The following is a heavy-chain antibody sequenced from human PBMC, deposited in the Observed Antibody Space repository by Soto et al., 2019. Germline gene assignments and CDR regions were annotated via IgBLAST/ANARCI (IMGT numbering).Heavy chain of an antibody. CDR2: IYPGDSDT. CDR3: ARPQVDTDMAAFDAFDI. D-gene: IGHD5-18*01. CDR1: GYSFTLYW. V-gene: IGHV5-51*01. Sequence: PGESMKIPGNGSGYSFTLYWIGLVLKMPGKGLEWMGIIYPGDSDTRYSASFQGQVTISADKSISTAYLQWSSLKASDTAMYYCARPQVDTDMAAFDAFDIWGQGTMVTVSS. J-gene: IGHJ3*02.